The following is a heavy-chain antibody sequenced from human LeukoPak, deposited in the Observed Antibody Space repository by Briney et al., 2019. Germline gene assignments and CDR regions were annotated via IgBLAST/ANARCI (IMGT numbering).Heavy chain of an antibody. D-gene: IGHD3-10*01. Sequence: SETLSLTCTVSGGSISSSSYYWGWIRQPPGKGLEWTGSIYYSGSTYYNPSLKSRVTISVDTSKNQFSLELSSVTAADTAVYYCARLLVGSLDYWGQGTLVTVSS. V-gene: IGHV4-39*01. J-gene: IGHJ4*02. CDR2: IYYSGST. CDR1: GGSISSSSYY. CDR3: ARLLVGSLDY.